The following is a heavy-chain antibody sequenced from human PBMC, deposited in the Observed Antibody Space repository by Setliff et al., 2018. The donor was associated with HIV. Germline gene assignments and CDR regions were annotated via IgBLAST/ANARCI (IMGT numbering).Heavy chain of an antibody. CDR3: ATDPGHSSTWYSESFQH. Sequence: GASVKVSCKISGYTLTEFSIHWVRQAPGKGLEWMANFDPEDGETFYAQKFQGRLTMTEDTYTDPAYMELSSLRSDDTAMYYCATDPGHSSTWYSESFQHWGEGIVGSVSS. CDR1: GYTLTEFS. CDR2: FDPEDGET. D-gene: IGHD6-13*01. J-gene: IGHJ1*01. V-gene: IGHV1-24*01.